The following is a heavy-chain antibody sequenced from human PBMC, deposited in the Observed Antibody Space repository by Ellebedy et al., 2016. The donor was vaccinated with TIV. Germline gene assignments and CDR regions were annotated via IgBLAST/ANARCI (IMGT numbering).Heavy chain of an antibody. CDR1: GYSISSSYY. CDR3: ARVAFWNAYPVYFDY. J-gene: IGHJ4*02. Sequence: SETLSLTCTVSGYSISSSYYWGWIRQPPGKGLEWIGSIYHSGSTYYNPSLKSRVTISVDPSKNQFSLKLSSVTAADTAVYYCARVAFWNAYPVYFDYWGQGTLVTVSS. D-gene: IGHD3-3*01. CDR2: IYHSGST. V-gene: IGHV4-38-2*02.